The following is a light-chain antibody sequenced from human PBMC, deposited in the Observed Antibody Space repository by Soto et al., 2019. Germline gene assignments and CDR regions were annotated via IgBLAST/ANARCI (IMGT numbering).Light chain of an antibody. J-gene: IGKJ1*01. CDR2: GAS. Sequence: EVVLTQSPGTLSLSPGERATLSCGASQSVTGNYLAWYQQKPGQAPRLLIFGASTRATGIPDRFSGSGSGTDFTLTISRLEPEDFAVYCCQHYYTSYTTFGQGTKVEIK. CDR1: QSVTGNY. V-gene: IGKV3-20*01. CDR3: QHYYTSYTT.